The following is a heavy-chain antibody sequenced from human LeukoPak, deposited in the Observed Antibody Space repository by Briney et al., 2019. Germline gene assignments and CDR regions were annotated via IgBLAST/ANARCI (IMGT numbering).Heavy chain of an antibody. CDR2: IYTSGST. CDR1: GGSFSSGIYY. V-gene: IGHV4-61*02. J-gene: IGHJ6*03. Sequence: SETLSLTCTVSGGSFSSGIYYWSWIRQPAGKGLEWIGRIYTSGSTNYNPSLKSRVTISVDTSKTQFSLKLSSVAASDTAVYYCARYGYCSGGSCYSYYYYYMDVWGKGTTVTASS. D-gene: IGHD2-15*01. CDR3: ARYGYCSGGSCYSYYYYYMDV.